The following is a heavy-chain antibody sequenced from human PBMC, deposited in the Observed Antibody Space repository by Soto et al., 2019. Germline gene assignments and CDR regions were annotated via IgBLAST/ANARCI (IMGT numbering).Heavy chain of an antibody. CDR3: ARDPGITIFGVVIYGMDV. D-gene: IGHD3-3*01. V-gene: IGHV1-46*01. CDR1: GYTFTSYY. Sequence: ASVKVSCKASGYTFTSYYMHWARQAPGQGLEWMGIINPSGGSTSYAQKFQGRVTMTRDTSTSTVYMELSSLRSEDTAVYYCARDPGITIFGVVIYGMDVWGQGTTVTVSS. J-gene: IGHJ6*02. CDR2: INPSGGST.